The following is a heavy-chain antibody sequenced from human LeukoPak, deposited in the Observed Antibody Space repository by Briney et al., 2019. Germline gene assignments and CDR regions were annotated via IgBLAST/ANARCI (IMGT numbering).Heavy chain of an antibody. D-gene: IGHD6-19*01. CDR3: ARFTVAGRRYYYYGMDV. CDR1: GFTFSDYY. V-gene: IGHV3-11*01. CDR2: ISSSCSTI. J-gene: IGHJ6*02. Sequence: PGGSLRLSCAASGFTFSDYYMSWIRQAPGKGLEWVSYISSSCSTIYYADSVKGRFTISRDNAKNSLYLQMNSLRAEDTAVYYCARFTVAGRRYYYYGMDVWGQGTTVTVSS.